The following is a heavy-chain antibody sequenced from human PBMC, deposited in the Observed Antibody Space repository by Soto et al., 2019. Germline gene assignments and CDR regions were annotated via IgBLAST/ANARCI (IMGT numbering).Heavy chain of an antibody. V-gene: IGHV4-34*01. J-gene: IGHJ4*02. Sequence: PSETLSLTCAVYGGSFSGYYWTWIRQPPGTGLEWIGEINHSGSTNYNPSLKSRVTISVDTSKNQFSLKLTSVTAADTAVYYCARDKIPRLFDYCGQGTLVTVSS. CDR2: INHSGST. CDR3: ARDKIPRLFDY. D-gene: IGHD2-21*01. CDR1: GGSFSGYY.